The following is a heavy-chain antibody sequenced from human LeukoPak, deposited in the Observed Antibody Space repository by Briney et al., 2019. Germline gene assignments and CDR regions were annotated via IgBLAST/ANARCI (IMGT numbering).Heavy chain of an antibody. CDR3: ARALKAGSGSYPPPGY. D-gene: IGHD3-10*01. CDR2: INHSGST. J-gene: IGHJ4*02. V-gene: IGHV4-34*01. Sequence: SETLSLTCAVYGGSFSGYYWSWIRQPPGKGLEWIGEINHSGSTNYNPSLKSRVTISVDTSKNQFSLKLSSVTAADTAVYYCARALKAGSGSYPPPGYWGQGTLVTVSS. CDR1: GGSFSGYY.